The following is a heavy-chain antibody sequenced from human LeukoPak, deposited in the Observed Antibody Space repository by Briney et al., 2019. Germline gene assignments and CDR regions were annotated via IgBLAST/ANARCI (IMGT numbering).Heavy chain of an antibody. D-gene: IGHD3-22*01. CDR3: ARDLGQYYDTSDNWFDP. J-gene: IGHJ5*02. CDR1: GFTFSTYT. Sequence: GGSLRLSCAASGFTFSTYTMNWVRQTPGKGLVWVSRINSDGINTSYADSVKGRFTTSRDNAKNTLNLQMNSLRAEDTAVYYCARDLGQYYDTSDNWFDPWGQGTLVTVSS. V-gene: IGHV3-74*01. CDR2: INSDGINT.